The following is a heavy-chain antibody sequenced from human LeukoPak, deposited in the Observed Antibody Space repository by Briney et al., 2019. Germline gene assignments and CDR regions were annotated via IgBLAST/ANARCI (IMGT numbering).Heavy chain of an antibody. J-gene: IGHJ6*03. Sequence: SETLSLTFSVSGVSITSSTYFWSWIRQPVGKALEWIGRMDFSGSTNYNPSLRSRVTLSLDTSKNQFSLKLSSVTAADTAVYYCATGYYYYYMDVWGKGTTVTVSS. D-gene: IGHD3-10*01. V-gene: IGHV4-61*02. CDR3: ATGYYYYYMDV. CDR2: MDFSGST. CDR1: GVSITSSTYF.